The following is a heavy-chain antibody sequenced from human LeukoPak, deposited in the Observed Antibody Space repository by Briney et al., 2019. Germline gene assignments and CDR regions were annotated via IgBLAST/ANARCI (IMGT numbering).Heavy chain of an antibody. V-gene: IGHV4-59*01. D-gene: IGHD1-26*01. CDR3: ARDSPFEWDVLGDSFDS. CDR1: GGSISSYF. J-gene: IGHJ3*02. Sequence: SETLSLTCTVSGGSISSYFWSWVRQSPGKGLEWIGFMHHSGSANSNPSLKSRVTISMDTSKNQFSLKMSSVTAADTAVYYCARDSPFEWDVLGDSFDSRGQGTVVTVSS. CDR2: MHHSGSA.